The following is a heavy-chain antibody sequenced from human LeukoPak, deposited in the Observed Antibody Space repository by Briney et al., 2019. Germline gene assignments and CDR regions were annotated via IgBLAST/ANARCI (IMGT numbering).Heavy chain of an antibody. Sequence: ASVTVSCKASGGTFTSYAISWVRQAPGQGLEWMGGIIPIFGTANYAQKFQGRVTITADESTSTAYMELSSLRSEDTAVYYCASQGDAFDIWGQGTMVTVSS. CDR3: ASQGDAFDI. CDR1: GGTFTSYA. CDR2: IIPIFGTA. V-gene: IGHV1-69*13. J-gene: IGHJ3*02.